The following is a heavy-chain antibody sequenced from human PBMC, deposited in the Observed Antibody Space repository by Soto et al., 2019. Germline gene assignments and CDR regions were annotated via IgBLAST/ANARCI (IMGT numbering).Heavy chain of an antibody. V-gene: IGHV3-7*01. CDR2: IKQDGSEK. CDR3: ARAGYCSRTSCVPPHAFDI. CDR1: GFTFSSYW. J-gene: IGHJ3*02. Sequence: EVQLVESGGGLVQPGGSLRLSCAASGFTFSSYWMSWVRQAPGKGLEWVANIKQDGSEKYYVDSVKGRFTISRDNAKNSLYLQMNSLRAEDTAVYYCARAGYCSRTSCVPPHAFDIWGQGTMVTVSS. D-gene: IGHD2-2*01.